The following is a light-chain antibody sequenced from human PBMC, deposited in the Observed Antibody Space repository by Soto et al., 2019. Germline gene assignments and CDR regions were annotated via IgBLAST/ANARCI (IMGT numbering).Light chain of an antibody. Sequence: EIVMTQSPATLSVSPGERATLSCSASQSVSNNLAWYQQKHVQTPRILIYGASTRATGIPVRFSGSWSGTELTLTISSLKSEDFAVYYCQQYNNWPPVTFGQGTKLEIK. V-gene: IGKV3-15*01. CDR2: GAS. J-gene: IGKJ2*01. CDR3: QQYNNWPPVT. CDR1: QSVSNN.